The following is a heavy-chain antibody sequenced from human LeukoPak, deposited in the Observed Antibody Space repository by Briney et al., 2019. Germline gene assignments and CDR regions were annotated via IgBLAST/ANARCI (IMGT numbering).Heavy chain of an antibody. CDR1: GGSFTGYH. V-gene: IGHV4-34*01. Sequence: SSETLSLTCAVYGGSFTGYHWSWIRQPPGKGLEWIGEINHSGGTNYNPSLKSRVTISVDTSKNQFSLKLSSVTAADTAVYYCARFELAGVMTTVTTLGSSAFDIWGQGTMVTVSS. D-gene: IGHD4-17*01. CDR3: ARFELAGVMTTVTTLGSSAFDI. CDR2: INHSGGT. J-gene: IGHJ3*02.